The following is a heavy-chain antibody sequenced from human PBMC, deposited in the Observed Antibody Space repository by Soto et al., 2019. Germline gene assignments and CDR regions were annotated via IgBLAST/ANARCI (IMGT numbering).Heavy chain of an antibody. D-gene: IGHD3-3*01. CDR1: GGSISSGGYY. CDR3: ARDARGDDFWSGYGIQEVDYYYYGMDV. CDR2: IYYSGSA. V-gene: IGHV4-31*03. Sequence: PSETLSLTCTVSGGSISSGGYYWRWIRQHPGKGLEWIGYIYYSGSAYYNPSLKSRVTISVDTSKNQFSLKLSSVTAADTAVYYCARDARGDDFWSGYGIQEVDYYYYGMDVWGQGTTVTVSS. J-gene: IGHJ6*02.